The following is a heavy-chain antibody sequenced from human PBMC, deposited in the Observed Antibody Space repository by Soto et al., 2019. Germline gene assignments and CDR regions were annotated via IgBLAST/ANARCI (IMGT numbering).Heavy chain of an antibody. CDR3: ARTYSSSAYCPKY. V-gene: IGHV4-34*01. CDR1: GGSFSGYY. J-gene: IGHJ4*02. CDR2: INHSGST. Sequence: PSETLSLTCAVYGGSFSGYYWSWIRQPPGKGLEWIGEINHSGSTNYNPPLKSRVTISVDTSKNQFSLKLSSVTAADTAVYYCARTYSSSAYCPKYWGQGTLVTVSS. D-gene: IGHD6-6*01.